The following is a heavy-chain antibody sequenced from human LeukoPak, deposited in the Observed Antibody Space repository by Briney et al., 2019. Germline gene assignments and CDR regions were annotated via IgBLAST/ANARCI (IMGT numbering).Heavy chain of an antibody. CDR2: ISSSGSTI. CDR1: GFTFSSYE. V-gene: IGHV3-48*03. J-gene: IGHJ6*04. CDR3: AELGITMIGGV. D-gene: IGHD3-10*02. Sequence: GGSLRLSCAASGFTFSSYEMNWGRQAPGKGLEWVSYISSSGSTIYYADSVKGRFTISRDNAKNSLYLQMNSLGAEDTAVYYCAELGITMIGGVWGKGTTVTISS.